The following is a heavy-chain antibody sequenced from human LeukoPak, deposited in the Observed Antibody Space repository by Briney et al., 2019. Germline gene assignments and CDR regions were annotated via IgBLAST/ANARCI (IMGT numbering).Heavy chain of an antibody. CDR2: ISYDGSNK. D-gene: IGHD6-19*01. J-gene: IGHJ4*02. CDR3: AKDWAEIAVAGLDY. V-gene: IGHV3-30*18. CDR1: GFTFSSYG. Sequence: PGGSLRLSCGASGFTFSSYGMHWVRQAPGKGLEWVAVISYDGSNKYYADSVKGRFTISRDNSKNTLYLQMNSLRAEDTAVYYCAKDWAEIAVAGLDYWGQGTLVTVSS.